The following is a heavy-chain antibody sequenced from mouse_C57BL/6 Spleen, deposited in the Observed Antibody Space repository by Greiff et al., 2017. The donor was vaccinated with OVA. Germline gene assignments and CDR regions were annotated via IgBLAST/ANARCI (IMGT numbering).Heavy chain of an antibody. J-gene: IGHJ4*01. V-gene: IGHV1-52*01. D-gene: IGHD2-5*01. CDR1: GYTFTSYW. CDR3: ARSDYSNYDYAMDY. CDR2: IDPSDSET. Sequence: VQGVESGAELVKPGASVKLSCKASGYTFTSYWMHWVKQRPIQGLEWIGNIDPSDSETHYNQKFKDKATLTVDKSSSTAYMQLSSLTSEDSAVYYCARSDYSNYDYAMDYWGQGTSVTVSS.